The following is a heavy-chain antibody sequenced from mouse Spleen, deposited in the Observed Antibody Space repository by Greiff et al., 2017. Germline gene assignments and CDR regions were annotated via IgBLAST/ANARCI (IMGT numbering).Heavy chain of an antibody. D-gene: IGHD2-3*01. V-gene: IGHV5-6-2*01. Sequence: EVKLMESGGGLVKPGGSLKLSCAASGFTFSSYAMSWVRQTPEKRLEWVAAINSNGGSTYYPDTVKDRFTISRDNAKNTLYLQMSSLRSEDTALYYCARHPSDGYYLYYFDYWGQGTTLTVSS. CDR3: ARHPSDGYYLYYFDY. CDR1: GFTFSSYA. J-gene: IGHJ2*01. CDR2: INSNGGST.